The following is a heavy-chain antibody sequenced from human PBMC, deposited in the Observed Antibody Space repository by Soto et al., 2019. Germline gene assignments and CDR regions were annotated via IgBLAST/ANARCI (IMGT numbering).Heavy chain of an antibody. CDR3: AAAAIPVAGRHPDF. J-gene: IGHJ4*02. D-gene: IGHD6-19*01. CDR1: GYMFTGFY. Sequence: GAAVKGSCKASGYMFTGFYLHWVRQAPGQGLEWMGWINPNNGVTTYAKNFQGRVTMTRDSSISTAYMELSSLRSDDTAVYFCAAAAIPVAGRHPDFWGQGTVVTVSS. V-gene: IGHV1-2*02. CDR2: INPNNGVT.